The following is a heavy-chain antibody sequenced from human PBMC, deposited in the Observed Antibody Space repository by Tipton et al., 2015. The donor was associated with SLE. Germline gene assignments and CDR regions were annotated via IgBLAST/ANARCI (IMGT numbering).Heavy chain of an antibody. CDR3: ARGQLLWFGEFRGFDP. Sequence: TLSLTCAVYGGSFSGYYWSWIRQPPGKGLEWIGGINHSGRTHYNPSLKSRVTISVDTSKNQFSLKLSSVTAADTAVYYCARGQLLWFGEFRGFDPWGQGTLVTVSS. CDR1: GGSFSGYY. V-gene: IGHV4-34*01. J-gene: IGHJ5*02. CDR2: INHSGRT. D-gene: IGHD3-10*01.